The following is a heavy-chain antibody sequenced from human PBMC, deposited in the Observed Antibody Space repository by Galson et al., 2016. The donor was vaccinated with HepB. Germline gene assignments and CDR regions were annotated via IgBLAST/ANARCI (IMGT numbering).Heavy chain of an antibody. CDR3: ARHFDCSTTSCYLDF. Sequence: QSGAEVKKPGESLRISCKASGYSFTKYWIGWVRQKPGGGLEWMAIIWPGDSDTRYSPSFRGQVTISADESISTAYLQWDTLKASDTAIYYCARHFDCSTTSCYLDFWGQGTLVTVSS. J-gene: IGHJ4*02. CDR2: IWPGDSDT. V-gene: IGHV5-51*01. D-gene: IGHD2-2*01. CDR1: GYSFTKYW.